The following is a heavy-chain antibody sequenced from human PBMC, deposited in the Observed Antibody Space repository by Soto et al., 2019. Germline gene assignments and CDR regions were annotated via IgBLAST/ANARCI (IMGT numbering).Heavy chain of an antibody. J-gene: IGHJ6*02. CDR2: INPSGGST. CDR3: ARVLGYSGFYYYYGMDV. CDR1: GYTFTSYY. D-gene: IGHD3-22*01. V-gene: IGHV1-46*01. Sequence: GASVKVSCKASGYTFTSYYMHWVRQAPGQGLEWMGIINPSGGSTSYAQKFQGRVTMTRDTSTSTVYMELSSLRSEDTAVYYCARVLGYSGFYYYYGMDVWGQGTTVTVSS.